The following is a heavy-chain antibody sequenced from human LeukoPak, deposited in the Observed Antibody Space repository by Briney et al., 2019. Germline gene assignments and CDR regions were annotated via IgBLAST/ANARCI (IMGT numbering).Heavy chain of an antibody. J-gene: IGHJ4*02. V-gene: IGHV3-30*18. CDR1: GFTFSSYG. CDR3: AKAWGSITMVRGVIIPSPFDY. D-gene: IGHD3-10*01. Sequence: PGRSLRLSCAASGFTFSSYGMHWVRQAPGKGLEWVAVISYDGSNKYYADSVKGRFTISRDNSKNTLYLQMNSLRAEDTAVYYRAKAWGSITMVRGVIIPSPFDYWGQGTLVTVSS. CDR2: ISYDGSNK.